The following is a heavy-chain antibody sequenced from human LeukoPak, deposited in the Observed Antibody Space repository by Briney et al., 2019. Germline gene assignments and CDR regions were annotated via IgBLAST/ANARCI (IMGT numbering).Heavy chain of an antibody. Sequence: SETLSLTCTVSGGPIRSGDFYWSWDRQPPGKGLEWIGYIFYSGSLYYNPSLKSRVTISVDTSKNQFSLKLSSVTAADTAVYYCARQGTYIAGGWDAFDIWGQGTMVTVSS. CDR1: GGPIRSGDFY. CDR2: IFYSGSL. CDR3: ARQGTYIAGGWDAFDI. V-gene: IGHV4-30-4*01. J-gene: IGHJ3*02. D-gene: IGHD6-13*01.